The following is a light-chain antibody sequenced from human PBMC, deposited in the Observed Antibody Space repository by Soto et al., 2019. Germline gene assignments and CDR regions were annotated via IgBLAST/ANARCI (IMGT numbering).Light chain of an antibody. CDR2: AAS. J-gene: IGKJ3*01. Sequence: DIQMTQSPSSLSASVGDRVSITCRASQGISNYLAWYQQKPGQLPNLLIYAASTLQSGVPSRFSGSGSEKDFTITISSLKPEDVATYYCQTYDSAPLFTFGPGTKVDIK. CDR3: QTYDSAPLFT. CDR1: QGISNY. V-gene: IGKV1-27*01.